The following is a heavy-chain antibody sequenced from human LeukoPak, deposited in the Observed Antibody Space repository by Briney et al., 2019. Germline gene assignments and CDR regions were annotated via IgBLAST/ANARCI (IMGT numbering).Heavy chain of an antibody. D-gene: IGHD3-10*01. V-gene: IGHV3-21*01. J-gene: IGHJ5*02. CDR2: ISSSSSYI. CDR3: ASGEGSGSFRFDP. Sequence: GGSLRLSCAASGFTFSSYSMNWVRQAPGKGLEWVSSISSSSSYIYYADSVKGRFTISRDNAKNSLYLQMNSLRAEDTAVYYCASGEGSGSFRFDPWGQGTLVTVSS. CDR1: GFTFSSYS.